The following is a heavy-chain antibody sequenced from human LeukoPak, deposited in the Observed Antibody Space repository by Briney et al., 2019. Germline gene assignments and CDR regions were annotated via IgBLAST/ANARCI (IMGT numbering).Heavy chain of an antibody. CDR1: GEFFSGYY. V-gene: IGHV4-34*01. Sequence: PSETLSLTCVVYGEFFSGYYWSWIRQPPGKGLEWIGEINQSGSTNYSPSLKSRVTISVDTSKNQFSLKLSSVAAADTAVYYCARGPYSSGWRNFYWYFDLWGRGTLVTVSS. J-gene: IGHJ2*01. CDR2: INQSGST. D-gene: IGHD6-25*01. CDR3: ARGPYSSGWRNFYWYFDL.